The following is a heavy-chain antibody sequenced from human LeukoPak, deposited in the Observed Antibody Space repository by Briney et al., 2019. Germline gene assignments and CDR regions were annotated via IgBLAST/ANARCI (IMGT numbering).Heavy chain of an antibody. D-gene: IGHD3-3*01. Sequence: SETLSLTXTVSGGSISSYYWSWIRQPPGKGLEGIGYIYYSGSTNYNPSLKSRLTISVDTSKTPSSLELSSVTAADTAVSSCARSPLGYYDLAYYYMDVWGQGTTVTVSS. V-gene: IGHV4-59*01. CDR2: IYYSGST. CDR1: GGSISSYY. CDR3: ARSPLGYYDLAYYYMDV. J-gene: IGHJ6*03.